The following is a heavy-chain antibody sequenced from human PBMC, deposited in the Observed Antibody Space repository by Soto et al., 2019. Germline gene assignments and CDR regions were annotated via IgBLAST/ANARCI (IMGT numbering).Heavy chain of an antibody. Sequence: EVQLVESGGGLVQPGGSLRLSCAASGFTFVIYSMSWVRQAPGKGLEWLAYISASSTTIDYADSVKGRFIISRDDATNSPYLQMNSLRDEDTALYYCARDRHWEQWLGPHDAFQFWGQGTMVTVSS. CDR1: GFTFVIYS. V-gene: IGHV3-48*02. CDR2: ISASSTTI. D-gene: IGHD6-19*01. J-gene: IGHJ3*01. CDR3: ARDRHWEQWLGPHDAFQF.